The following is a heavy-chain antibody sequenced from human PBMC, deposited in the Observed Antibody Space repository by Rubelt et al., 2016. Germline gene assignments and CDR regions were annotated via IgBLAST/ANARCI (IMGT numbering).Heavy chain of an antibody. CDR1: GGSISSSSYY. Sequence: QLQLQESGPGLVKPSETLSLTCTVSGGSISSSSYYWGWIRQPPGKGLEWIGSIYHSGSTYYNPSLKIGVPISVDTSKNQFSLKLSSVTAADTAVYYCARGLYCSSTSCYKGAVDYWGQGTLVTVSS. V-gene: IGHV4-39*07. CDR3: ARGLYCSSTSCYKGAVDY. CDR2: IYHSGST. D-gene: IGHD2-2*02. J-gene: IGHJ4*02.